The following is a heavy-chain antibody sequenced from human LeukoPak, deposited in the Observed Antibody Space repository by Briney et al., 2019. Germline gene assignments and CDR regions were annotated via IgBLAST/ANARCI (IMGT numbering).Heavy chain of an antibody. D-gene: IGHD6-13*01. V-gene: IGHV4-59*01. CDR2: IYYSGST. J-gene: IGHJ5*02. Sequence: SETLSLTCTVSGGSISSYYWSWIRQPPGKGLEWIGYIYYSGSTNYNPSLKSRVTISVDTSKNQFSLKLSSVTAADTAVYYCARVIAAAGPSDHNWFDPWGQGTLVTVSS. CDR3: ARVIAAAGPSDHNWFDP. CDR1: GGSISSYY.